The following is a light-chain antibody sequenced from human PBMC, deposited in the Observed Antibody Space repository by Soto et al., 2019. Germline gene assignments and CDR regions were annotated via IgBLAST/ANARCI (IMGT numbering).Light chain of an antibody. V-gene: IGLV2-14*01. Sequence: QSVLTQPASVSGSPGQSITISCTGTSSDVGGYNYVSWYQQHPGKVPKLMIYDVSNRPSGVSSRFSGSKSGNTASLTISGLQAEDEAYYYCSSYTSSSTVYVFGTGTKVT. CDR1: SSDVGGYNY. CDR2: DVS. CDR3: SSYTSSSTVYV. J-gene: IGLJ1*01.